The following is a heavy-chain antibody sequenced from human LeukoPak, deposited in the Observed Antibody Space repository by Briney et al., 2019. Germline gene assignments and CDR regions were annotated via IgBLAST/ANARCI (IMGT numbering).Heavy chain of an antibody. CDR3: AKSGRSNNSGMDV. J-gene: IGHJ6*02. D-gene: IGHD6-13*01. CDR2: ISGSGGST. CDR1: GXTFSSYA. Sequence: PGGSLRLSCAASGXTFSSYAMSWVRQAPGKGLEWVSAISGSGGSTYYADSVKGRFTISRDNSKNTLYLQMNSLRAEDTAVYYCAKSGRSNNSGMDVWGQGTTVTVSS. V-gene: IGHV3-23*01.